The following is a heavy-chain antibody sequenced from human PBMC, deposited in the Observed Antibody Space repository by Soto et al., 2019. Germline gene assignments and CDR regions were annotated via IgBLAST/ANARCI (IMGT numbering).Heavy chain of an antibody. D-gene: IGHD2-21*02. V-gene: IGHV2-5*02. J-gene: IGHJ6*02. CDR1: GFSLSTGGMG. CDR2: IYWDGDR. Sequence: QITLKESGPTLVKPTQTLTLTCTFSGFSLSTGGMGVGWIRQPPGKALEWLALIYWDGDRRYRPSLMSRLTNAQDTSKNQVVLTMTNMDPVDTATYYCVHSRCGGDCLQSYSSHYYYGMDIWGQGTTVTVSS. CDR3: VHSRCGGDCLQSYSSHYYYGMDI.